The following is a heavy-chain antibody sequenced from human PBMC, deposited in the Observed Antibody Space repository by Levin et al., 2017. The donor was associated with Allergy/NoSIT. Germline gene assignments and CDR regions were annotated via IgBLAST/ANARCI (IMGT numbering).Heavy chain of an antibody. Sequence: GESLKISCAASGFTFSNYNMNWVRQAPGKGLEWVSFIGGSSSTVYYADSVMGRFTISRDNAKNSLYLQMNILRAEDTAVFYCATDLSANTYYDTLTGYYLPGDDAFDIWGQGIMVTVSS. CDR2: IGGSSSTV. V-gene: IGHV3-48*01. J-gene: IGHJ3*02. CDR3: ATDLSANTYYDTLTGYYLPGDDAFDI. D-gene: IGHD3-9*01. CDR1: GFTFSNYN.